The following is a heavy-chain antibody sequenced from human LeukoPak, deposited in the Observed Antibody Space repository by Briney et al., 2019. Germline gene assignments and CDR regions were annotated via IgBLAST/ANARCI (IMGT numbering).Heavy chain of an antibody. Sequence: ASVKVSCKASGYTFTAYYIHWVRQAPGQGLEWMGRIIPILGIANYAQKFQGRVTITADKPTSTAYMELSSLRSEDTAVYYCARVFGAVAGSGAFDIWGQGTMVTVSS. CDR1: GYTFTAYY. CDR2: IIPILGIA. J-gene: IGHJ3*02. D-gene: IGHD6-19*01. V-gene: IGHV1-69*04. CDR3: ARVFGAVAGSGAFDI.